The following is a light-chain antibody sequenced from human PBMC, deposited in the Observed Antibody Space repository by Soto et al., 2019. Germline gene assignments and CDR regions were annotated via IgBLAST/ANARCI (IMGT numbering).Light chain of an antibody. CDR3: QQYSSFPLS. CDR1: QPIYSW. Sequence: DIQMTQSPSTLSASVGDKVTITCRASQPIYSWLAWYQQKPGKAPKLLIYDASSLQSGVPSRFSGSESGTEFTLTISGLQADDFAIYFCQQYSSFPLSFGGGTIVEIK. J-gene: IGKJ4*01. CDR2: DAS. V-gene: IGKV1-5*01.